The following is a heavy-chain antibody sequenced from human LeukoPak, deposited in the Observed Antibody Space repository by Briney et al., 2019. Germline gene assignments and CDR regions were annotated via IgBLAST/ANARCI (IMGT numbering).Heavy chain of an antibody. CDR1: EATSAAYS. D-gene: IGHD4/OR15-4a*01. Sequence: SETLSLTCTVSLEATSAAYSWAWFRQPPGKGLEWIGNIYHSGSTYYNPSLKSRVTISLDTSKNQFSLKLSSVTAAATAMYSCARLLTPVTPFDHWGQGTLVTVSS. V-gene: IGHV4-38-2*02. CDR3: ARLLTPVTPFDH. J-gene: IGHJ5*02. CDR2: IYHSGST.